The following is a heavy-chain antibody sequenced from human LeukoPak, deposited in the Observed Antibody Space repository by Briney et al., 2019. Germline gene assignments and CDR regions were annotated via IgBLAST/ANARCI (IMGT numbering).Heavy chain of an antibody. D-gene: IGHD3-22*01. CDR2: INPSVGNT. V-gene: IGHV1-46*01. CDR3: ARDPTLYYDSSGHLDY. J-gene: IGHJ4*02. CDR1: GYTFTTYY. Sequence: ASVKVSCKASGYTFTTYYINWVRQAPGQGLEWMGIINPSVGNTIYAQQFQGRVTMTGDTSTSTVYMELSSLRSEDTAVYYCARDPTLYYDSSGHLDYWGQGTLVTVSS.